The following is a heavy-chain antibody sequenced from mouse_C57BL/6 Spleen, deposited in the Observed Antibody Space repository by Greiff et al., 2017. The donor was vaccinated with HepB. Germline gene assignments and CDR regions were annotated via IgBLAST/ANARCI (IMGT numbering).Heavy chain of an antibody. CDR2: IHPNSGST. J-gene: IGHJ3*01. V-gene: IGHV1-64*01. D-gene: IGHD2-5*01. Sequence: QVQLKQPGAELVKPGASVKLSCKASGYTFTSYWMHWVKQRPGQGLEWIGMIHPNSGSTNYNEKFKSKATLTVDKSSSTAYMQLSSLTSEDSAVYYCARAPYYSNYGEFAYWGQGTLVTVSA. CDR1: GYTFTSYW. CDR3: ARAPYYSNYGEFAY.